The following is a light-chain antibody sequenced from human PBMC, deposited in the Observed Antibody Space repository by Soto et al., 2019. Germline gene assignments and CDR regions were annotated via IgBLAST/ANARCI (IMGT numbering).Light chain of an antibody. Sequence: EIVMTQSPATLSVSPGERATLSCRASQSLSGTLAWFQQRPGQAPRLLISDTSTRATGIPARFSGSGSGTEFTLTISSLQSEDFAVYHCQQYNMWLWTVGQETKVDIK. CDR3: QQYNMWLWT. J-gene: IGKJ1*01. CDR1: QSLSGT. V-gene: IGKV3-15*01. CDR2: DTS.